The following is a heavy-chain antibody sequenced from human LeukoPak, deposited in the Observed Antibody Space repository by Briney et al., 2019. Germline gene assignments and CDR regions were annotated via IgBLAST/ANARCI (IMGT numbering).Heavy chain of an antibody. CDR3: ARGGGTNSFDY. CDR2: VYIGGTT. CDR1: GFTVSSNH. V-gene: IGHV3-53*01. D-gene: IGHD1-26*01. J-gene: IGHJ4*02. Sequence: GGSLRLSCAASGFTVSSNHMSWVRQAPGKGLERVSVVYIGGTTYYADSVKCRFTISRDNSKNTLYLQMNSLRAEDTAIYYCARGGGTNSFDYWGQGTLVTVSS.